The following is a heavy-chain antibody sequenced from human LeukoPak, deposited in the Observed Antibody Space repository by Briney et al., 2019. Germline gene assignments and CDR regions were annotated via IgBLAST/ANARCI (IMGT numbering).Heavy chain of an antibody. J-gene: IGHJ3*02. D-gene: IGHD6-19*01. Sequence: GGSLRLSCAASGFTVSSNYMTWVRQAPGKGLEWVSGISGSGGSTFYVDSVKGRFTISRDNSKNTLYMQINSLRAEDAAVYYCAKSSGWYWYDAFDIWGQGTMVTVSS. CDR3: AKSSGWYWYDAFDI. CDR2: ISGSGGST. CDR1: GFTVSSNY. V-gene: IGHV3-23*01.